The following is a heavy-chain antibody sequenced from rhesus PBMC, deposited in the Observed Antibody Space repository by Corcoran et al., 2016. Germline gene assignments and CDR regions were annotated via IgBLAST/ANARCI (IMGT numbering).Heavy chain of an antibody. CDR3: AREKTTATGLEY. Sequence: QVQLQESGPGLVRPSETLSLTCAVSGGSFSSYWWSWIRQPPGEGLACIGGSNGEYGSTNVNPSRKSRVTISKDASNNQCSRKLSSGTAADTAVYYCAREKTTATGLEYWGQGVLVTVSS. V-gene: IGHV4-80*01. CDR1: GGSFSSYW. J-gene: IGHJ4*01. CDR2: SNGEYGST. D-gene: IGHD4-29*01.